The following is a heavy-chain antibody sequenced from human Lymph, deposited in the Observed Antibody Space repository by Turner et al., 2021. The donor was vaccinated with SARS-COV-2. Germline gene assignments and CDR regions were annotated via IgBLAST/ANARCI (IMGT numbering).Heavy chain of an antibody. V-gene: IGHV1-69*10. CDR2: IIPILGIA. D-gene: IGHD1-26*01. J-gene: IGHJ3*02. CDR3: ARRHSGNYDAFDI. CDR1: GGTFSTYV. Sequence: QVPLVQSGAEVKKPGSSVKISCKASGGTFSTYVISWVRQAPGQGCEWMGGIIPILGIANYAQKFQGRVTITADKSTSTAYMELSSLRSEDTAVYHCARRHSGNYDAFDIWGQGTMVTVSS.